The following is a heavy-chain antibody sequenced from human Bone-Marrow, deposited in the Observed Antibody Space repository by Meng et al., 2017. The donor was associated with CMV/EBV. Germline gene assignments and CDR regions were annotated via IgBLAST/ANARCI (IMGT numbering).Heavy chain of an antibody. CDR2: ISSSGSTI. CDR1: GFTFSSYE. CDR3: AGSYDYDDVPHAFDI. J-gene: IGHJ3*02. V-gene: IGHV3-48*03. D-gene: IGHD4-17*01. Sequence: GGSLRLSCAASGFTFSSYEMNWVRQAPGKGLEWVSYISSSGSTIYYADSVKGRFTISRDNAKNSLYLQMNSLRAEDTAVYYWAGSYDYDDVPHAFDIWGQGTMVTVSS.